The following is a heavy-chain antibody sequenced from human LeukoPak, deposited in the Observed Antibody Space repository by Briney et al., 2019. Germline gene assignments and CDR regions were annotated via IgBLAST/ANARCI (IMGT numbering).Heavy chain of an antibody. CDR2: IYYSGST. CDR1: GGSISSSSYY. D-gene: IGHD6-13*01. J-gene: IGHJ6*03. Sequence: SETLSLTCTVSGGSISSSSYYWGWIRQPPGKGLEWIGSIYYSGSTYYNPSLKSRVTISVDTSKNLFSLKLSSVTAADTAVYYCARLRQQLVRYYYYYMDVWGKGTTVTVSS. CDR3: ARLRQQLVRYYYYYMDV. V-gene: IGHV4-39*01.